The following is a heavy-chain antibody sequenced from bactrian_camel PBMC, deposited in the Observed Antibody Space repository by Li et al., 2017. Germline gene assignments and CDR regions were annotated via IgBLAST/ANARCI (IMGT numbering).Heavy chain of an antibody. D-gene: IGHD3*01. V-gene: IGHV3S26*01. Sequence: VQLVESGGDSVQAGGSRRISCESGYTYSGACMAYFRQAPGKEREGVAALYTPGGSPIYADSVKGRFTISKDVAENILYLQMNSLKPEDTADYYCATNWRLGCTENPSDFPYWGQGTQVTVS. CDR1: GYTYSGAC. J-gene: IGHJ6*01. CDR2: LYTPGGSP. CDR3: ATNWRLGCTENPSDFPY.